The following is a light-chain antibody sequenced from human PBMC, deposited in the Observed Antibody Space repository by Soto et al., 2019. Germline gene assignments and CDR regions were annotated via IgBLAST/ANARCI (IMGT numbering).Light chain of an antibody. CDR1: QSVSSSY. V-gene: IGKV3-20*01. J-gene: IGKJ1*01. CDR3: QQYGSSPT. CDR2: GAS. Sequence: IVLTQSPVTLSLSPGERATLSCRASQSVSSSYLAWYQQKPGQPPRLLIYGASGRATGIPDRFSGSGSGTDFTLTISRLEPEDFAVYYCQQYGSSPTFGQATKVDIK.